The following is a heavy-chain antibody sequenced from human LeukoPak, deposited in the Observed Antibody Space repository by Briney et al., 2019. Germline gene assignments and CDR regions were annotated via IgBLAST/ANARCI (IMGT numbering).Heavy chain of an antibody. CDR1: GGSISSTNSY. D-gene: IGHD3-22*01. V-gene: IGHV4-39*01. CDR2: ISYSGNT. Sequence: SETLSLTCNVSGGSISSTNSYWGWIRQPPGKGLEWIGSISYSGNTYYDSSLKSRVTISVDTSKNQFSLRLTSVTVADTAVYYCARLGNGFYDSSACYLSWGQGTLVTVSS. J-gene: IGHJ5*02. CDR3: ARLGNGFYDSSACYLS.